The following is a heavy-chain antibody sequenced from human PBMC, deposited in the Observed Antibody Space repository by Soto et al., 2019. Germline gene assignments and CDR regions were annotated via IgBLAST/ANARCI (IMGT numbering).Heavy chain of an antibody. CDR1: GYTFIDYH. Sequence: ASVKVSCKASGYTFIDYHGHLVRQSPAQGLEWMGWINPQIGCRIYSQKFLGRVTMTTDASISTSYMELSTLQSDDTAIYYCARDFSPAEQNWNDAYNYFGPWGQGTLVTVSS. D-gene: IGHD1-1*01. CDR2: INPQIGCR. V-gene: IGHV1-2*02. J-gene: IGHJ5*02. CDR3: ARDFSPAEQNWNDAYNYFGP.